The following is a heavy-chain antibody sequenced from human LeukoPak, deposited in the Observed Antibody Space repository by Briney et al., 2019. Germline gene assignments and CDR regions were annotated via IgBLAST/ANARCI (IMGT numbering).Heavy chain of an antibody. CDR3: ARVLSRQWPRQYYYYGMDV. D-gene: IGHD6-19*01. J-gene: IGHJ6*02. CDR2: INHSGST. Sequence: SETLSLTCAVYGGSFGGYFWSWIRQPPGKGLEWIGEINHSGSTNYNPSLKSRVTISVDTSKNQFSLKLSSVTAADTAVYYCARVLSRQWPRQYYYYGMDVWGQGTTVTVSS. V-gene: IGHV4-34*01. CDR1: GGSFGGYF.